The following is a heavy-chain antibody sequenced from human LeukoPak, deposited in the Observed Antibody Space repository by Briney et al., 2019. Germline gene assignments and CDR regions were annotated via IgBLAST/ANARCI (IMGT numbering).Heavy chain of an antibody. D-gene: IGHD1-26*01. V-gene: IGHV4/OR15-8*02. Sequence: SETLSLTCGVSGGSIRSTNWWSWVRQPLGQGLEWIGEISLSGQTNFNPSLNGRVTMSLDESRNQLSLTLTSVTAADTAIYYCSRESGAFCPFGYWGQGTLLIVPP. CDR2: ISLSGQT. CDR3: SRESGAFCPFGY. CDR1: GGSIRSTNW. J-gene: IGHJ4*02.